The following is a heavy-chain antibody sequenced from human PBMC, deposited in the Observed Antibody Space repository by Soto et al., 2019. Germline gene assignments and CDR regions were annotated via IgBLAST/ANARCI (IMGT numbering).Heavy chain of an antibody. V-gene: IGHV4-4*02. CDR1: GGSISSSNW. Sequence: SETLSLTCAVSGGSISSSNWWSWVRQPPGKGLEWIGEIYHSGSTNYNPSLKSRVTISVDKSKNQFSLKLSSVTAADTAVYYCANVLPGNWNDDYWGQGTLVTVSS. CDR3: ANVLPGNWNDDY. D-gene: IGHD1-1*01. CDR2: IYHSGST. J-gene: IGHJ4*02.